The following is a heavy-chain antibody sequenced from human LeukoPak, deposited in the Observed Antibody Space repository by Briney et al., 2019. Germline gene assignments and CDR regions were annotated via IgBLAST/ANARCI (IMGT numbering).Heavy chain of an antibody. D-gene: IGHD6-19*01. Sequence: PSGTLSLTCAVSAGSISSSNWWSWVRQPPGKGLEWIGEIYHSGSTNYNPSLKSRVTISVDKSKNQFSLKLSSVTAADTAVYYCARDFEGSSGLFGYWGQGTLVTVSS. J-gene: IGHJ4*02. CDR1: AGSISSSNW. V-gene: IGHV4-4*02. CDR3: ARDFEGSSGLFGY. CDR2: IYHSGST.